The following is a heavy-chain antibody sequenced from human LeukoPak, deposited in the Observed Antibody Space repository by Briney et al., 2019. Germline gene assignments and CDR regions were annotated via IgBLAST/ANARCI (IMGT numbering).Heavy chain of an antibody. CDR3: AKGREIAAVGNFDY. D-gene: IGHD6-13*01. J-gene: IGHJ4*02. V-gene: IGHV3-23*01. CDR1: GFTFSSYA. CDR2: VSGGGGST. Sequence: GGSLRLSCAASGFTFSSYAMSWVRQAPGKGLEWVSTVSGGGGSTYYADSVKGRFTISRDNSKNTLYLQMNSLRAEDTAVYYCAKGREIAAVGNFDYWGQGTLVTASS.